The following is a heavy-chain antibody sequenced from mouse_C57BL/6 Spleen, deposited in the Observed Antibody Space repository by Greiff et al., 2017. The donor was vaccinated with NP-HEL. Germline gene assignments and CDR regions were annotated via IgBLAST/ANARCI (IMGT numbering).Heavy chain of an antibody. Sequence: QVQLQQSGPELVKPGASVKISCKASGYAFSSSWMNWVKQRPGKGLEWIGRIYPGDGDTNYNGKFKGKATLTADKSSSTAYMQLSSLTSEDSAVYFCARHYYSNPYYAMDYWGQGTSVTVSS. V-gene: IGHV1-82*01. CDR3: ARHYYSNPYYAMDY. CDR1: GYAFSSSW. J-gene: IGHJ4*01. CDR2: IYPGDGDT. D-gene: IGHD2-5*01.